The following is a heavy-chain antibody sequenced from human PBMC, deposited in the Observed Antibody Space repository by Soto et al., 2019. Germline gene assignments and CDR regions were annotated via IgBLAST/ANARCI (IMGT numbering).Heavy chain of an antibody. V-gene: IGHV3-21*01. CDR3: AKSDDYGDYGHVY. Sequence: EVQLVESGGGLVKPGGSLRLSCAASGFTFSSYSMNWVRQAPGKGLKWVSSISSSSSYMYYADSVKGRFTISRDNAKNSLYLQMNSLRAEDTAVYYCAKSDDYGDYGHVYWGQGTVVTVSS. J-gene: IGHJ4*02. CDR1: GFTFSSYS. CDR2: ISSSSSYM. D-gene: IGHD4-17*01.